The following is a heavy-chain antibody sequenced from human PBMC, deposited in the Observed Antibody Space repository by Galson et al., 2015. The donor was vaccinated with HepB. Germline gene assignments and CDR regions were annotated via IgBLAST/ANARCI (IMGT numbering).Heavy chain of an antibody. CDR2: ISYDGNNK. CDR3: AIDRGPLWLLYSDYGMDV. Sequence: SLRLSCAASGFIFSSFKMYWVRQAPGTGLEWVAFISYDGNNKFYADSVKGRFTISRDNSKNTLYLHMNSLRAEDTAVYYCAIDRGPLWLLYSDYGMDVWGQGITVTVSS. V-gene: IGHV3-30-3*01. CDR1: GFIFSSFK. J-gene: IGHJ6*02. D-gene: IGHD5-18*01.